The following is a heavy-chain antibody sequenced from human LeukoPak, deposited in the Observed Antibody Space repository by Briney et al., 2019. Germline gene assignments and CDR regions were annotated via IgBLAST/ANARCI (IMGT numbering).Heavy chain of an antibody. CDR2: IYYSGST. V-gene: IGHV4-31*03. D-gene: IGHD3-10*01. CDR3: ARDGIGAERALDY. CDR1: GGSISSGGYY. J-gene: IGHJ4*02. Sequence: PSETLSLTCTVSGGSISSGGYYWSWIRQHPGKGLEWIGYIYYSGSTYYNPSLKSRVTISVDTSKNQLSLKLSSVTAADTAVYYCARDGIGAERALDYWGQGTLVTVSS.